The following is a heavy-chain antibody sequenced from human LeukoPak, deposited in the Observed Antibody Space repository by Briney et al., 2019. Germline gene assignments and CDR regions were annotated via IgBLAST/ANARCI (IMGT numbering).Heavy chain of an antibody. D-gene: IGHD6-13*01. CDR3: AQSLGSSDWMGNWFDR. V-gene: IGHV4-39*01. CDR1: GGSISSSGHS. Sequence: SETLSLTCTVSGGSISSSGHSWGWIRQPPGKGLEWTGTIFYPVRTYYNPSLESRVTISVDTSKNQFSLRLSSVTAADTAVYYCAQSLGSSDWMGNWFDRWGQGMLVTVSS. CDR2: IFYPVRT. J-gene: IGHJ5*02.